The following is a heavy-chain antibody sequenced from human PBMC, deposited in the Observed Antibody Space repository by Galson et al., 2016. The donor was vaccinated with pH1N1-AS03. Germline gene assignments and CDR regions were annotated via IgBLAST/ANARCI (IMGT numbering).Heavy chain of an antibody. Sequence: SVKVSCKASGNTFTTYGLIWVRQAPGQGLEWMGWISVYNGNTNYGQKFQDRVTMTTDTSTSAAFMELRSLRSDDTAVYYCATLDHGYRIDYWGQGTLVTVSS. CDR1: GNTFTTYG. V-gene: IGHV1-18*04. J-gene: IGHJ4*02. CDR2: ISVYNGNT. D-gene: IGHD4/OR15-4a*01. CDR3: ATLDHGYRIDY.